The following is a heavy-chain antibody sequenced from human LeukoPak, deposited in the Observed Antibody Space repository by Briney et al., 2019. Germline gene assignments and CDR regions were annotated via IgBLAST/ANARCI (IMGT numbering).Heavy chain of an antibody. CDR1: GGSISSGSYY. D-gene: IGHD3-10*01. J-gene: IGHJ4*02. Sequence: PSQTLSLTCTVSGGSISSGSYYWSWIRQPPGKGLEWIGYIYYSGSTNYNPSLKSRVTISVDTSKNQFSLKLSSVTAADTAVYYCARVPLGGYFDYWGQGTLVTVSS. CDR3: ARVPLGGYFDY. CDR2: IYYSGST. V-gene: IGHV4-61*01.